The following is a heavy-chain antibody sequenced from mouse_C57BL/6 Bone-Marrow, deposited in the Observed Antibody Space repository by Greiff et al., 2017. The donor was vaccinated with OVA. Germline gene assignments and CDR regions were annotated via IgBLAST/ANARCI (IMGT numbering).Heavy chain of an antibody. CDR1: GYTFTDYE. CDR3: TRLGDYAMYY. CDR2: IDPETGGT. J-gene: IGHJ4*01. V-gene: IGHV1-15*01. Sequence: VQLQQSGAELVRPGASVTLSCKASGYTFTDYEMHWVKQSPVQGLEWIGAIDPETGGTASNQKFKGKAILTADKSSSTAYMELRSLTSEDSAVYYCTRLGDYAMYYWGQGTAVTVSS.